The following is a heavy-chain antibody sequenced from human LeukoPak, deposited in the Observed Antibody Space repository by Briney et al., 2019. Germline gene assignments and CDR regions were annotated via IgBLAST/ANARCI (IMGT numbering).Heavy chain of an antibody. CDR1: GGSISSYY. CDR2: IYTSGST. Sequence: PSETLSLTCTVSGGSISSYYWSWIRQPAGKGLEWIGRIYTSGSTNYNPPLKSRVTMSVDTSKNQFSLKLSSVTAADTAVYYCARDYWGYSSGWYLNWFDPWGQGTLVTVSS. J-gene: IGHJ5*02. D-gene: IGHD6-19*01. V-gene: IGHV4-4*07. CDR3: ARDYWGYSSGWYLNWFDP.